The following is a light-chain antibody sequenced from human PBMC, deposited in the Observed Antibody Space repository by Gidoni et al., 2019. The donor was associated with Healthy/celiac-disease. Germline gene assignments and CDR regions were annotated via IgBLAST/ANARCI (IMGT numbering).Light chain of an antibody. CDR2: AAS. J-gene: IGKJ4*01. CDR1: QGISNY. V-gene: IGKV1-27*01. CDR3: QKYHSAPLT. Sequence: DIQMTRSPSSLAASVGDRVTITCRASQGISNYLAWYQQKTGKVPKLLIYAASTLQSGVPPRFSCSGSGTDFTLTISSLQPEDVATYYFQKYHSAPLTFGGGTKVEIK.